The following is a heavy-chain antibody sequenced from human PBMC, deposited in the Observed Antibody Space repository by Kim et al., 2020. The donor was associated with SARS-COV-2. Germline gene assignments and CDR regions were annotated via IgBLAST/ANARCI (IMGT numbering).Heavy chain of an antibody. D-gene: IGHD3-10*01. V-gene: IGHV3-23*01. CDR1: GFTFRNYA. CDR3: ARRITMIRGVAVSGMDV. CDR2: ITASGGST. Sequence: GGSLRLSCAASGFTFRNYAMTWVRQAPGRGLEWGSSITASGGSTYSADSVKGRFSISRDNSKNIMYVQMNSLRADDTAVYHCARRITMIRGVAVSGMDVWGPGTTVIVSS. J-gene: IGHJ6*02.